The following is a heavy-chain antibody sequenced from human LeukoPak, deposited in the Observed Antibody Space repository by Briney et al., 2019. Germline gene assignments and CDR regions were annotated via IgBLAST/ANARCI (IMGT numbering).Heavy chain of an antibody. J-gene: IGHJ4*02. CDR1: GFTVSSNY. Sequence: GSLRLSCAASGFTVSSNYMSWIRQPPGKGLEWIGYIYYSGSTNYNPSLKSRVTISVDTSKNQFSLKLSSVTAADTAVYYCARGRIAAAGFFDYWGQGTLVTVSS. CDR2: IYYSGST. V-gene: IGHV4-59*02. D-gene: IGHD6-13*01. CDR3: ARGRIAAAGFFDY.